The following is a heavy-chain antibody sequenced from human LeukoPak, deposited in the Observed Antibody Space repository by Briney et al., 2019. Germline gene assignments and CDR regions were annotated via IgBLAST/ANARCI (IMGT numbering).Heavy chain of an antibody. Sequence: GGSLRLSCAASGFTFSDLHIDWVRQAPGKGLEWVGRIRNKATSYTTEYAASVKGRFTISRDDSKNSVYLQMSNLQTEDTAVYYCAGGSRGYFDYWGQGTLVTVSS. CDR2: IRNKATSYTT. J-gene: IGHJ4*02. V-gene: IGHV3-72*01. D-gene: IGHD5-12*01. CDR3: AGGSRGYFDY. CDR1: GFTFSDLH.